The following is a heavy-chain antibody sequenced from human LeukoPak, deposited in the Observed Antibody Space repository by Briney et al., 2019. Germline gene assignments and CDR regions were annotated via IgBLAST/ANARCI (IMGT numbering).Heavy chain of an antibody. D-gene: IGHD2-2*02. CDR3: AKASSTSCYTPNDY. J-gene: IGHJ4*02. Sequence: PGGSLRLSCAASGFTFSSYAMSWVRQAPGKGLEWVSAISGSGSSTYYADSVKGRFTISRDNSKNTLYLQMDSLRAEDTAVYYCAKASSTSCYTPNDYWGQGTLVTGSS. V-gene: IGHV3-23*01. CDR1: GFTFSSYA. CDR2: ISGSGSST.